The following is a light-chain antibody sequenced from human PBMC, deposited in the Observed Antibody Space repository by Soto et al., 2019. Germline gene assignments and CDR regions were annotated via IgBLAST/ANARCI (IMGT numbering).Light chain of an antibody. CDR3: QQYNSYPWT. Sequence: DIQMTQSPFTLSASVGYRVTITCRASQSISSWLAWYQQKPGKAPKLLIYKASTLESGVPSNFSGSGSGTEFTLTISSLQPEDCATYYCQQYNSYPWTFGQGTKV. CDR1: QSISSW. CDR2: KAS. V-gene: IGKV1-5*03. J-gene: IGKJ1*01.